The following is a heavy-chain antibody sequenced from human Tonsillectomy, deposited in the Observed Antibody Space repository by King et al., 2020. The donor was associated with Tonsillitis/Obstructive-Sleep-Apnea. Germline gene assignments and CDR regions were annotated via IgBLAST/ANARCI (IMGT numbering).Heavy chain of an antibody. Sequence: VQLVESGGGVVQPGRSLRLSCAASGFTFRSYGMHWVRQAPGKGLEWVAVLWYDGSHLYYADSVKGRFTISRDNSKNTLFLQMNSMRAEDTAVYYCARGGDQAVYYMDVWGKGTTGTVSS. V-gene: IGHV3-33*01. J-gene: IGHJ6*03. D-gene: IGHD3-10*01. CDR2: LWYDGSHL. CDR1: GFTFRSYG. CDR3: ARGGDQAVYYMDV.